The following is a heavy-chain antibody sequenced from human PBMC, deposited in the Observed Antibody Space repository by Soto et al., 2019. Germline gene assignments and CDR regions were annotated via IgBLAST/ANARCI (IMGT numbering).Heavy chain of an antibody. CDR3: ARDASDPFDY. CDR1: GFTVSDS. V-gene: IGHV3-53*02. CDR2: IRSDGST. D-gene: IGHD2-21*02. J-gene: IGHJ4*02. Sequence: EVQLVETGGGLIQPGGSLKLSCSVAGFTVSDSMSWVRQAPGKGLECVSFIRSDGSTHYTDSVRGRFTISRDNSKNTLYLQMDRLRVDDTAVYFCARDASDPFDYWGQGTLVTVSS.